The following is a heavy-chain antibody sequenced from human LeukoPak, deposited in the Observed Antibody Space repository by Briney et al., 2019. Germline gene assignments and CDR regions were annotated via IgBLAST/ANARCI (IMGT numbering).Heavy chain of an antibody. J-gene: IGHJ5*02. D-gene: IGHD2-2*01. Sequence: PGGSLGLSCAASGFTFSNAWMSWVRQAPGKGLEWVSRVRSETDGGTTDYAAPVQGRFTISRDDSKNTLYLQMNSLETDDTAVYYCTTLSYAAAPTWGQGTLVTVSS. CDR3: TTLSYAAAPT. V-gene: IGHV3-15*01. CDR1: GFTFSNAW. CDR2: VRSETDGGTT.